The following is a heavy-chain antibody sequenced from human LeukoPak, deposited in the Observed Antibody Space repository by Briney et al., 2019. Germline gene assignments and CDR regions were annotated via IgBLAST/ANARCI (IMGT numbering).Heavy chain of an antibody. J-gene: IGHJ4*02. V-gene: IGHV3-7*01. Sequence: PGGSLRLSCAASGFTFSSYSMNWVRQVPGKGLECLANIKEDGSETYYADSVKGRFTISRDNPKTLLFLQINSLRVEDTAVYYCARETPRRGETRDGYRWGQGTLVTVSS. CDR1: GFTFSSYS. CDR2: IKEDGSET. CDR3: ARETPRRGETRDGYR. D-gene: IGHD5-24*01.